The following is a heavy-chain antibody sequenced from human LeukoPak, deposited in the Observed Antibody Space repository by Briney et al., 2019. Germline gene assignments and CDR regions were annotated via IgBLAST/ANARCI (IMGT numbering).Heavy chain of an antibody. J-gene: IGHJ3*02. CDR3: AKVYAVTMVRGVRQDAFDI. CDR1: GGSISSYY. Sequence: SETLSLTCTVSGGSISSYYWSWIRQPPGKGLEWIGYIYYSGSTNYNPSLKSRVTISVDTSKNQFSLKLSSVTAADTAVYYCAKVYAVTMVRGVRQDAFDIWGQGTMVTVSS. D-gene: IGHD3-10*01. V-gene: IGHV4-59*01. CDR2: IYYSGST.